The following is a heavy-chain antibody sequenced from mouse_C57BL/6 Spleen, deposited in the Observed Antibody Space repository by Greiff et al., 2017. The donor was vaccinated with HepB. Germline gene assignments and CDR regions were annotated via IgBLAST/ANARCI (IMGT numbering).Heavy chain of an antibody. V-gene: IGHV1-80*01. CDR1: GYAFSSYW. CDR3: ARSQTAQAFYYAMDY. CDR2: IYPGDGDT. J-gene: IGHJ4*01. D-gene: IGHD3-2*02. Sequence: VQLQESGAELVKPGASVKISCKASGYAFSSYWMNWVKQRPGKGLEWIGQIYPGDGDTNYNGKFKGKATLTADKSSSTAYMQLSSLTSEDSAVYFWARSQTAQAFYYAMDYWGQGTSVTVAS.